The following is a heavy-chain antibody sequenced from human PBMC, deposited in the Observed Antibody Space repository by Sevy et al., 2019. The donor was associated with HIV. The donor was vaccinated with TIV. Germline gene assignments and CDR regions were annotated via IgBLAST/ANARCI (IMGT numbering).Heavy chain of an antibody. D-gene: IGHD3-10*01. CDR3: ARNYVLLWFGEGTQGMDV. CDR1: AFTFSDYY. CDR2: ISSSGSTI. Sequence: GGSLRLSCAASAFTFSDYYMSWIRQAPGKGLEWVSYISSSGSTIYYADSVKGRFTISRDNAKNSLYLQMNSLRAEDTAVYYCARNYVLLWFGEGTQGMDVWGQGTTVTVSS. V-gene: IGHV3-11*01. J-gene: IGHJ6*02.